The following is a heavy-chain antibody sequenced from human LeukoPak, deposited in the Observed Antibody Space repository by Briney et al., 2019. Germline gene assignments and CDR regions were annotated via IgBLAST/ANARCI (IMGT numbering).Heavy chain of an antibody. CDR2: ISSSSSYI. Sequence: GASLRLSCAASGFTFSSYSMNWVRLAPGGGLEWVSSISSSSSYIYYADSVKGRFTISRNNAKNSLYLQMNRLRAEDTAVYYCPRDSSGYYGGFDYWGQGALVAVSS. V-gene: IGHV3-21*06. CDR1: GFTFSSYS. CDR3: PRDSSGYYGGFDY. D-gene: IGHD3-22*01. J-gene: IGHJ4*02.